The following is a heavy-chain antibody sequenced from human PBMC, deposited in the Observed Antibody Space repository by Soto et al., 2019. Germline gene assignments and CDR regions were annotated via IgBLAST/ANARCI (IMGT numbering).Heavy chain of an antibody. J-gene: IGHJ5*02. CDR2: ISYSGST. CDR1: GFSIRTSGYS. V-gene: IGHV4-39*01. CDR3: ARHRYCIGSISDHLANWIDP. D-gene: IGHD2-15*01. Sequence: SETLSLTCTVSGFSIRTSGYSWAWIRRPPGKGLEWIATISYSGSTYYNPSLKSRVTMSVDTSKNQFSLKLSSVTAADTAVYYCARHRYCIGSISDHLANWIDPLAQRTPLPVSS.